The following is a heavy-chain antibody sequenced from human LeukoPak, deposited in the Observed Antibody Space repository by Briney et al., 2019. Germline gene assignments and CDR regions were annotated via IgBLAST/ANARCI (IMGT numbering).Heavy chain of an antibody. CDR1: GGSISSGGYS. CDR3: ARGGVYYDSSGYYPYGMDV. J-gene: IGHJ6*02. CDR2: IYHSGST. Sequence: SETLSLTCAVSGGSISSGGYSWSWIRQPPGKGLEWIGYIYHSGSTYYNPSLKSRVTKSVDRSKNQFSLKLSSVTAADTAVYYCARGGVYYDSSGYYPYGMDVWGQGTTVTVSS. V-gene: IGHV4-30-2*01. D-gene: IGHD3-22*01.